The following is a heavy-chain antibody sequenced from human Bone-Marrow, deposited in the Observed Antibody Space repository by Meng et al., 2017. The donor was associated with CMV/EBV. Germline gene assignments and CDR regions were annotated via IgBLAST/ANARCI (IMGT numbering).Heavy chain of an antibody. D-gene: IGHD3-3*01. Sequence: GGSLRLSCAASGSTFSGSAMHWVRQAPGKGLEWVAVISYDGNNKYYTDSVKGRFTISRDNAKNSLYLQMNSLRAEDMALYYCAKDITRAGGIFGVNGMDVWGQGTTVTVSS. CDR1: GSTFSGSA. CDR2: ISYDGNNK. CDR3: AKDITRAGGIFGVNGMDV. J-gene: IGHJ6*02. V-gene: IGHV3-30-3*01.